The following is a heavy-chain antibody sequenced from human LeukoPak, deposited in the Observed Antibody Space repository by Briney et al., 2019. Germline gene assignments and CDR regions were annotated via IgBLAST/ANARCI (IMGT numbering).Heavy chain of an antibody. J-gene: IGHJ6*02. D-gene: IGHD6-13*01. Sequence: SETLSLTCAVYGGSFSGYYWSWIRQPPGKGLEWIGEINHSGSTNYNPSLKSRVTISVDTSKNQFSLKLSSVTAADTAVYYCARARIAVAGPYYYYYGMDVWGQGTTVTVSS. CDR3: ARARIAVAGPYYYYYGMDV. CDR1: GGSFSGYY. CDR2: INHSGST. V-gene: IGHV4-34*01.